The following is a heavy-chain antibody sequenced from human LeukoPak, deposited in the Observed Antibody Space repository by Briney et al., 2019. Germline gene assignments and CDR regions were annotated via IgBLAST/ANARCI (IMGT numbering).Heavy chain of an antibody. CDR2: IKKDGIEK. J-gene: IGHJ4*02. CDR1: GFTFSSYW. D-gene: IGHD5-18*01. Sequence: GGSLRLPCAASGFTFSSYWMSWVRQAPGKGLEWVANIKKDGIEKYYVDSVKGRFTISRDNAKTSLYLQMNSLRAEDTAVYYCARDLSGVTGYTYGRGIDYWGQGTLVTVSS. CDR3: ARDLSGVTGYTYGRGIDY. V-gene: IGHV3-7*01.